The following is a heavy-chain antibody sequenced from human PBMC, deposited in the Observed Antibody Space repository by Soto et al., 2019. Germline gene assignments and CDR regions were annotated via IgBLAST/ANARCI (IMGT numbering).Heavy chain of an antibody. CDR3: ARDHIALDY. D-gene: IGHD6-13*01. CDR1: GFTFSSYG. J-gene: IGHJ4*02. V-gene: IGHV3-33*01. CDR2: IWYDGSNK. Sequence: QVQLVESGGGVVQPGRSLRLSCAASGFTFSSYGMHWVRQAPGKGLEWVAVIWYDGSNKYYADSVKGRFTISRDNSKKTVYLQMSRLRAADTAVYYCARDHIALDYWGQGTQVTVSS.